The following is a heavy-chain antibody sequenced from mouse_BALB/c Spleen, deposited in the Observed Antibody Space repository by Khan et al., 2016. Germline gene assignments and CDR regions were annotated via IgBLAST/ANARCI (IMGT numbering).Heavy chain of an antibody. CDR2: IWGGGTT. J-gene: IGHJ3*01. Sequence: QVQLKQSGPSLVQPSQSLSINCIVSGFSLTTYAVHWVRQSPGQGLEWLGVIWGGGTTDYNAAFMSRLSITKDNSKSQVFFIMNSLQSDDTAICYCAKVDYLDSDGAWFAYWGQVSLVTVST. CDR3: AKVDYLDSDGAWFAY. V-gene: IGHV2-5-1*01. CDR1: GFSLTTYA. D-gene: IGHD2-13*01.